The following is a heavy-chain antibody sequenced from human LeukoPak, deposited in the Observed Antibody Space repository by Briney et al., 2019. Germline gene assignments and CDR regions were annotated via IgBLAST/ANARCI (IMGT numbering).Heavy chain of an antibody. D-gene: IGHD1-7*01. CDR3: AREDDWNYEDY. CDR1: GFTFSDYW. CDR2: IKQDGSEK. J-gene: IGHJ4*02. Sequence: PGGSLRLSCAASGFTFSDYWMSWVRQAPGKGLEWVANIKQDGSEKYYVSSVKGRFTISRDNAKNPLYLQMNSLRAEDTAIYFCAREDDWNYEDYWGQGTLVTVSS. V-gene: IGHV3-7*01.